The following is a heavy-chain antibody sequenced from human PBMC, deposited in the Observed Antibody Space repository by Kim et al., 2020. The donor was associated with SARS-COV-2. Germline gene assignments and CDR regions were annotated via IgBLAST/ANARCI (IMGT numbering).Heavy chain of an antibody. J-gene: IGHJ6*02. Sequence: GGSLRLSCAASGFTFSNFAMHWVRQGPGKGLEWVSGISWNSGSIDYADSMKGRFTISRDNVKNSLYLQMNSLRAEDTAIYYCAKGAGEWLSNYYYGMDVWGQGTTVIVSS. CDR3: AKGAGEWLSNYYYGMDV. D-gene: IGHD3-3*01. CDR1: GFTFSNFA. CDR2: ISWNSGSI. V-gene: IGHV3-9*01.